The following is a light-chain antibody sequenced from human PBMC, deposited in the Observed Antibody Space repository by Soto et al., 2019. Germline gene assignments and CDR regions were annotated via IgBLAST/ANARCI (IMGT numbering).Light chain of an antibody. CDR3: QQYYSTPPVT. CDR1: QSVLYSSNNKNY. V-gene: IGKV4-1*01. CDR2: WAS. Sequence: DIVMTQSPDSLAVSLGERATINCKSSQSVLYSSNNKNYLAWYQQKPGQPPKLLIYWASTRESGVPDRFSGSGSGTDFPLPISSLQAEDVAVYYCQQYYSTPPVTFGPGTKVDIK. J-gene: IGKJ3*01.